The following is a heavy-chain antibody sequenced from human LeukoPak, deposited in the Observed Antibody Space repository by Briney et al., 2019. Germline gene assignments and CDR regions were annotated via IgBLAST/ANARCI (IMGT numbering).Heavy chain of an antibody. CDR3: ARAPGYSSSWYPSENWFDP. D-gene: IGHD6-13*01. Sequence: PGGSLRLSCAASGFTFSDYYMSWIRQAPGKGLEWVSYISSSGSTIYYADSVKGRFTISRDNAKNSLYLQMNSLRAEDTAVYYCARAPGYSSSWYPSENWFDPLGPGNPGHRLL. V-gene: IGHV3-11*01. J-gene: IGHJ5*02. CDR1: GFTFSDYY. CDR2: ISSSGSTI.